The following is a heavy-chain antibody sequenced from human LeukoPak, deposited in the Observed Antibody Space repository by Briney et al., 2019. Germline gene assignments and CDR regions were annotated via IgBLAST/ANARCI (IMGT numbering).Heavy chain of an antibody. CDR2: INYSGST. CDR1: GGSISSDSYQ. V-gene: IGHV4-30-4*01. J-gene: IGHJ5*02. Sequence: PSETLSLTRTVSGGSISSDSYQWSWIRQPPGKGLEWIGYINYSGSTYYNPSLKSRVTISVDTSKNHFSLKLSSVTAADTAVYYCARYGSGSTWFDPWGWGTLVTVSS. D-gene: IGHD3-10*01. CDR3: ARYGSGSTWFDP.